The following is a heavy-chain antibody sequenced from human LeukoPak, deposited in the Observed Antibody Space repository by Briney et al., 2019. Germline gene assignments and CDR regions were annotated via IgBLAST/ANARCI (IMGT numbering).Heavy chain of an antibody. CDR1: GGSFSDYY. V-gene: IGHV4-34*01. CDR2: INHSGTT. J-gene: IGHJ6*03. D-gene: IGHD3-10*01. CDR3: ARGLGESYYYYMDV. Sequence: SETLSLTCTVYGGSFSDYYWSWIRQPPGKGLEWIGEINHSGTTNYNPSLKSRVTISVDTSKNQFSLKLSSVTAADTAVYYCARGLGESYYYYMDVWGKGTTVTISS.